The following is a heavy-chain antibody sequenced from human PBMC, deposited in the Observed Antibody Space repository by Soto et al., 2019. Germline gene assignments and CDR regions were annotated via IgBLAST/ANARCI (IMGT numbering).Heavy chain of an antibody. D-gene: IGHD1-26*01. CDR3: ARAVGPFDY. CDR1: GFTFSTYG. Sequence: QVQLVESGGGVVQPGRSLRLSCAASGFTFSTYGMHWVRQAPGKGLEWVAVIWYDGRNKYYADSVKGRFTISRDNAKNTLYLQMNSMRGEDTAVYYCARAVGPFDYWGQGTLVTVSS. CDR2: IWYDGRNK. J-gene: IGHJ4*02. V-gene: IGHV3-33*01.